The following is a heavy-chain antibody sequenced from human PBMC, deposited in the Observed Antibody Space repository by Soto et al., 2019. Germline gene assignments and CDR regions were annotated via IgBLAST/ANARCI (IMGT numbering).Heavy chain of an antibody. V-gene: IGHV1-24*01. Sequence: ASVKVSCKVSGYTLTELSMHWVRQAPGKGLEWMGGFDPEDGETIYAQKFQGRVTMTEDTSTDTAYMELSSLRSEDTAVYYCATTGWYYGSGSPRQPYYYGMDVWGQGTTVTVSS. CDR2: FDPEDGET. CDR1: GYTLTELS. J-gene: IGHJ6*02. D-gene: IGHD3-10*01. CDR3: ATTGWYYGSGSPRQPYYYGMDV.